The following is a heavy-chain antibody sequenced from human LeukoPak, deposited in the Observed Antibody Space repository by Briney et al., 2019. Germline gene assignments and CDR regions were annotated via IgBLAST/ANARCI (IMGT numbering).Heavy chain of an antibody. V-gene: IGHV3-30-3*01. Sequence: GGSLRLSCAASGFTFSSYAMHWVRQAPGKGLEWVAVISYDGSNKYYADSVKGRFTISRDNSKNTLYLQMNSLRAGDTAVYYCARDVDWNYFDYWGQGTLVTVSS. CDR1: GFTFSSYA. CDR2: ISYDGSNK. CDR3: ARDVDWNYFDY. D-gene: IGHD1-1*01. J-gene: IGHJ4*02.